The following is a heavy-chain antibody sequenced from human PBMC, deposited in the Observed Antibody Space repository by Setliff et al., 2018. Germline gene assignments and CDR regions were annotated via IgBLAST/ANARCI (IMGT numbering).Heavy chain of an antibody. J-gene: IGHJ6*03. D-gene: IGHD3-16*02. CDR3: ARVKAPALYYYMDV. Sequence: ASVKVSCKASGYTFTGYYMHWVRQAPGQGLEWMGWINPNSGGTNYAQKFQGWVTMTEDTSTDTAYMELSSLRSEDTALYYCARVKAPALYYYMDVWGKGTTVTVSS. V-gene: IGHV1-2*04. CDR1: GYTFTGYY. CDR2: INPNSGGT.